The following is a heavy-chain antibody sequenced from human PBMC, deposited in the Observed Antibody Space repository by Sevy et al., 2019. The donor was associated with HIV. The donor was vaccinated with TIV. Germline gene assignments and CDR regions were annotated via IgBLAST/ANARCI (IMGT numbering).Heavy chain of an antibody. J-gene: IGHJ4*02. Sequence: QLGGSLRLSCAASGFDFSIHSMSWVRQAPGKGLEWVSTLSFGCGKINYADSVKGRFTISRDNSKSSVYLQMNNMRVEDTAVYYCAREGCTKPHDYWGQGTLVTVSS. CDR1: GFDFSIHS. CDR2: LSFGCGKI. D-gene: IGHD2-8*01. V-gene: IGHV3-23*01. CDR3: AREGCTKPHDY.